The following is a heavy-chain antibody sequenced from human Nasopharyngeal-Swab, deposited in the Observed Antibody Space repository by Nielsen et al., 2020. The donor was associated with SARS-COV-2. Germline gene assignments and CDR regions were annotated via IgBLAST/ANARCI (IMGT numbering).Heavy chain of an antibody. V-gene: IGHV3-23*01. CDR2: ISGSGGST. J-gene: IGHJ3*02. CDR1: GFTFSSYA. Sequence: GGSLRLSCAASGFTFSSYAMSWVRQAPGKGLEWVSAISGSGGSTYYADSVKGRFTISRDNAKNSLYLQMNSLRAEDTAVYYCARESVVTGMDDATDIWGQGTMVTVSS. CDR3: ARESVVTGMDDATDI. D-gene: IGHD2-21*02.